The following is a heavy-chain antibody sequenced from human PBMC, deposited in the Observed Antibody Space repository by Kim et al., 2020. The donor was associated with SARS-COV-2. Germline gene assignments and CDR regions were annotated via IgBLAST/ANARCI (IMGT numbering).Heavy chain of an antibody. V-gene: IGHV1-3*01. D-gene: IGHD5-12*01. CDR2: GET. J-gene: IGHJ4*02. Sequence: GETQYSPGFQGRVTISRDTSATTASVELGSLRSEDTAVYFCARGGNGYLDYWGQGTLVSVSS. CDR3: ARGGNGYLDY.